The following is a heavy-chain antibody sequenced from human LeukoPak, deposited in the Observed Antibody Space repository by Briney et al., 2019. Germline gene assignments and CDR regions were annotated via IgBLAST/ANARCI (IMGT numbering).Heavy chain of an antibody. CDR2: IWYGGSNK. J-gene: IGHJ3*02. CDR1: GFTFSSYG. V-gene: IGHV3-30*18. CDR3: AKAVEYSSSVGAFDI. D-gene: IGHD6-6*01. Sequence: GRSLRLSCAASGFTFSSYGMHWVRQAPGKGLEWVAVIWYGGSNKYYADSVKGRFTISRDNSKNTLYLQMNSLGAEDTAVYYCAKAVEYSSSVGAFDIWGQGTMVTVSS.